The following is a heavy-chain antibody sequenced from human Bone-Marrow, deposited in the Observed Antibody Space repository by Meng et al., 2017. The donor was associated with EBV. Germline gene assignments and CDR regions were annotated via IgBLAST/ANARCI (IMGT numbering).Heavy chain of an antibody. CDR3: ARRQGYSSSWSTLGRFNWFDP. J-gene: IGHJ5*02. Sequence: QVQLQHGGAGLLKPSETLSLTRAVYGGSFSGYYWSWIRQPPGKGLEWIGEINHSGSTNYNPSLKSRVTISVDTSKNQFSLKLSSVTAADTAVYYCARRQGYSSSWSTLGRFNWFDPWGQGTLVTVSS. D-gene: IGHD6-13*01. CDR1: GGSFSGYY. CDR2: INHSGST. V-gene: IGHV4-34*01.